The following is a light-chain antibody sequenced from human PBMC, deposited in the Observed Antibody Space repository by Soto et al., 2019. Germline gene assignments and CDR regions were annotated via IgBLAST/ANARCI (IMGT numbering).Light chain of an antibody. Sequence: IMLSQSPCTVSLAPGESATLSCRASQSVSSSYLAWYQQKPGQAPRLLIYGASSRATGIPDRFSGSGSGTDFTLTISRLEPEDFAVYYCQQYGSSPLTFGGGTKVDI. CDR3: QQYGSSPLT. CDR1: QSVSSSY. V-gene: IGKV3-20*01. CDR2: GAS. J-gene: IGKJ4*01.